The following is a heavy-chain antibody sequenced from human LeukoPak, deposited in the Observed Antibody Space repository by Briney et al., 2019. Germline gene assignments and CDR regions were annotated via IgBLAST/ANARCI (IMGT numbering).Heavy chain of an antibody. CDR3: ARDKYGGNSNAFDT. Sequence: GGSLRLFCSASALTSSSYWTHCVRQVPGKGLVWVSRIATDGSSTTYADYVKGRFTISRDNAENTLYLQMNSLRAEDTAVYYCARDKYGGNSNAFDTWGQGTLVTVSS. CDR2: IATDGSST. J-gene: IGHJ3*02. V-gene: IGHV3-74*01. CDR1: ALTSSSYW. D-gene: IGHD4-23*01.